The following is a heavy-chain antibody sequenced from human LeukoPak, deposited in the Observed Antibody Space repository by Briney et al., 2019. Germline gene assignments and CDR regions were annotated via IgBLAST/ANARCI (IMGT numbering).Heavy chain of an antibody. CDR1: GFTFSSYG. CDR2: ISYDGSNK. V-gene: IGHV3-30*18. CDR3: AKEYSSGWYLLDY. D-gene: IGHD6-19*01. Sequence: GGSLRLSCAASGFTFSSYGMHWVRQAPGKGLEWVAVISYDGSNKYYADSVKGRFTISRDNSKNTLYLQMNSLRAEDTAVYYCAKEYSSGWYLLDYWGQGTLVTVSS. J-gene: IGHJ4*02.